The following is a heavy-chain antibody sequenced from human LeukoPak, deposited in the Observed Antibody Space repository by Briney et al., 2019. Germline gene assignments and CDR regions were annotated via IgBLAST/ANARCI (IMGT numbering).Heavy chain of an antibody. CDR1: GFTFSSYA. Sequence: PGGSLRLSCAASGFTFSSYAMHWVRQPPGKGPEWIGEINHTGSTNYNPSLKSRVTITRDTSKNQISLKVTSVTAADTAMYYCARVYSSGRSGWLDPWGQGTLVTVSS. V-gene: IGHV4-34*01. J-gene: IGHJ5*02. CDR3: ARVYSSGRSGWLDP. D-gene: IGHD6-19*01. CDR2: INHTGST.